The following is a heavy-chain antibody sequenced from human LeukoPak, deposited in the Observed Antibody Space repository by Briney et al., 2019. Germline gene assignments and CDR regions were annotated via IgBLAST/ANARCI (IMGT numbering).Heavy chain of an antibody. J-gene: IGHJ3*02. CDR2: IIPIFGTA. V-gene: IGHV1-69*05. CDR3: ASHRTRSEGLPFDI. CDR1: GGTFSSYA. D-gene: IGHD2-15*01. Sequence: ASVKVSCKASGGTFSSYAISWVRQAPGQGLEWMGGIIPIFGTANYAQKFQGRVTITTDESTSTAYMELSSLRSEDTAVYYCASHRTRSEGLPFDIWGQGTMVTVSS.